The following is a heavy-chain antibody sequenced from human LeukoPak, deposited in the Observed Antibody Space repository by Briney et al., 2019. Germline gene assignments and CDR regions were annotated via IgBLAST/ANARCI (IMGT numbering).Heavy chain of an antibody. CDR2: INGDGSST. CDR3: SRGTYPYSSDN. J-gene: IGHJ4*02. CDR1: GLSSSRYY. Sequence: GGSQTLFCPASGLSSSRYYMHWLPQAPWKALLWISHINGDGSSTGYADSVKGRFTISRDNAKNILYLQMNSLRAEDTAVYYCSRGTYPYSSDNWGQGALVTVSS. V-gene: IGHV3-74*01. D-gene: IGHD3-10*01.